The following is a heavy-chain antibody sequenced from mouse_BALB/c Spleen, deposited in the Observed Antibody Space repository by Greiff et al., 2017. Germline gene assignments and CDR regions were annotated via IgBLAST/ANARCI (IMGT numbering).Heavy chain of an antibody. V-gene: IGHV14-3*02. D-gene: IGHD1-1*01. Sequence: VQLKQSGAELVKPGASVKLSCTASGFNIKDTYMHWVKQRPEQGLEWIGRIDPANGNTKYDPKFQGKATITADTSSNTAYLQLSSLTSEDTAVYYCALLLRPHYYAMDYWGQGTSVTVSS. J-gene: IGHJ4*01. CDR2: IDPANGNT. CDR3: ALLLRPHYYAMDY. CDR1: GFNIKDTY.